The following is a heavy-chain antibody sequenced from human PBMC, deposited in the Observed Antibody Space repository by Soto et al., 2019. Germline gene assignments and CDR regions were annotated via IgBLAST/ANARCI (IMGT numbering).Heavy chain of an antibody. D-gene: IGHD6-19*01. CDR2: INHSGST. Sequence: QVQLQQWGAGLLKPSETLSLTCAVYGGSFSGYYWSWIRQPPGKGLEWIGEINHSGSTNYNPSLKSRVTISVDTSKNQFSLKLSSVTAADTAVYYCARAPIHSSDAFDYWGQGTLVTVSS. J-gene: IGHJ4*02. CDR1: GGSFSGYY. CDR3: ARAPIHSSDAFDY. V-gene: IGHV4-34*01.